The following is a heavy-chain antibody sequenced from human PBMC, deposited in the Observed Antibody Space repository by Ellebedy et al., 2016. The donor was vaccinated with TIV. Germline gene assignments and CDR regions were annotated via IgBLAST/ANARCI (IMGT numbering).Heavy chain of an antibody. D-gene: IGHD3-16*01. J-gene: IGHJ6*02. CDR3: ARVRGTYAYGMDV. CDR1: GLTFSSHS. V-gene: IGHV3-48*02. CDR2: IGTTGNTV. Sequence: PGGSLRLSCAASGLTFSSHSMNWVRQAPGKGLEWVSCIGTTGNTVYYADSVKGRFTISSDNAMNSLYLEMNSLRDEDTAVYYCARVRGTYAYGMDVWGQGTTVTVSS.